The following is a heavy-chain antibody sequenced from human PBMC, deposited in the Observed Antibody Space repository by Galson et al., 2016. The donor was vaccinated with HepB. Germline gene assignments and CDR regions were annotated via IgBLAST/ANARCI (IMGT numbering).Heavy chain of an antibody. J-gene: IGHJ4*02. V-gene: IGHV4-59*01. Sequence: ETLSLTCTLSGDSISSDYWSWIRQPPGKGLEWIGYIYYSGSTNYNPSLKSRVTISVDTSKNQFSLKLNSVTAADTAVYYCARGDYDTRGYTMTFDYWGQGTLVTVFS. CDR1: GDSISSDY. D-gene: IGHD3-22*01. CDR2: IYYSGST. CDR3: ARGDYDTRGYTMTFDY.